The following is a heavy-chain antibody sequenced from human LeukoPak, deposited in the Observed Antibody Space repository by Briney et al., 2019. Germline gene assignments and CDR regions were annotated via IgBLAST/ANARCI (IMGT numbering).Heavy chain of an antibody. J-gene: IGHJ6*03. V-gene: IGHV1-69*05. Sequence: HGASVKVSCKASGGTLSGYAISWVRQAPGQGLEWMGGIIPIYGTPHSAQKFQGRVTITTDESTSTAFMDLSSLRSEDTAVYYCAGGKLGYYYYHMDAWGKGTTVTVSS. CDR1: GGTLSGYA. CDR2: IIPIYGTP. CDR3: AGGKLGYYYYHMDA. D-gene: IGHD3-16*01.